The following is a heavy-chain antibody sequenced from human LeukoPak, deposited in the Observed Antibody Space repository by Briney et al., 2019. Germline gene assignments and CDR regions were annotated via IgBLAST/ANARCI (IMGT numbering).Heavy chain of an antibody. CDR3: ARGRGVEPEPYYFDY. CDR2: INHSGST. Sequence: SETLSLTCAVYGGALSGYYWRWIPPPPRKGLEWIWGINHSGSTNYNPSLKSRVTISVDTSKNQFSLKLSSVTAADTAVYYCARGRGVEPEPYYFDYWGQGTLVTVSS. V-gene: IGHV4-34*01. D-gene: IGHD1-14*01. CDR1: GGALSGYY. J-gene: IGHJ4*02.